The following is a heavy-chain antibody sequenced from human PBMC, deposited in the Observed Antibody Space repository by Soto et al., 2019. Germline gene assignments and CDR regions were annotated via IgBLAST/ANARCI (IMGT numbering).Heavy chain of an antibody. CDR1: GFTFTNYW. V-gene: IGHV3-74*01. J-gene: IGHJ4*02. CDR2: INSDGSNI. CDR3: ASSATGLYGDYN. D-gene: IGHD4-17*01. Sequence: VQLVESGGGLVQPGGSLKLSCAASGFTFTNYWIHWVRQAPGKGLVWVSRINSDGSNINYADFVKGRFTISRDNAKNTVYLQMNRLRAEDTAVYFCASSATGLYGDYNWGQGALVTVSS.